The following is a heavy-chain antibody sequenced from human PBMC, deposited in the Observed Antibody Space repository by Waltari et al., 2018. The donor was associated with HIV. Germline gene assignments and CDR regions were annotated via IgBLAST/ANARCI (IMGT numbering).Heavy chain of an antibody. Sequence: EVQLVESGGGLIQPGGSLRLSCAASGFSVSSNYMSWVRQAPGKGLEWVEVIYSGGSTYYADAVKGRFTISRDNSKNTLDLQMNSLRAEDTAVYYCARGFGCGGDCYYFDYWGQGTLVTVSS. CDR2: IYSGGST. J-gene: IGHJ4*02. D-gene: IGHD2-21*02. CDR1: GFSVSSNY. V-gene: IGHV3-53*01. CDR3: ARGFGCGGDCYYFDY.